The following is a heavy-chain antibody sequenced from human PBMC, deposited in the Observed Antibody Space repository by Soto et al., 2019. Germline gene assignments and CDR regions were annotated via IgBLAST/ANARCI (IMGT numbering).Heavy chain of an antibody. CDR1: GFRFSSKA. D-gene: IGHD6-6*01. V-gene: IGHV3-23*01. CDR3: AKENGFQFVNFGASGFDY. Sequence: EVQLLESGGGLVQPGGSLRLSCAASGFRFSSKAMSWVRQAPGKGLEWVSIISGSGSSTYYTDSLKGRFTISRDNSKNIVYLEMNYLRAEDPAVYYCAKENGFQFVNFGASGFDYWGQGSLVSVSS. CDR2: ISGSGSST. J-gene: IGHJ4*02.